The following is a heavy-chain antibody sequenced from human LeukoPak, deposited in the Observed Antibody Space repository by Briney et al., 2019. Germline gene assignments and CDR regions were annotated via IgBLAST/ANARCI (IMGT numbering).Heavy chain of an antibody. CDR3: ARGSGSYPHY. CDR1: GYTFTSYY. V-gene: IGHV1-46*01. CDR2: FNPSGGST. Sequence: ASVKVSCKASGYTFTSYYIHWVRQAPGQGLEWMGIFNPSGGSTNYAQKFQGRVTMTRDMSTSTAYMELSSLKSEDTAVYYCARGSGSYPHYWGQGILVTVSS. J-gene: IGHJ4*02. D-gene: IGHD1-26*01.